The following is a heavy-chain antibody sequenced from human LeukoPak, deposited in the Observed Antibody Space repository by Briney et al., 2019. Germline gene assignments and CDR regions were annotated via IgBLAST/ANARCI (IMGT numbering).Heavy chain of an antibody. J-gene: IGHJ4*01. Sequence: SETLSLTCSVSGASISSHYWSWIRQPPGKGLEWIGYIHYSGSTNCNPSLKSRVTISLDTSKNQFSLKLTSVTAADTAVYYCARGTNYMGRVFDYWGHGTLVTVSS. CDR2: IHYSGST. CDR3: ARGTNYMGRVFDY. CDR1: GASISSHY. D-gene: IGHD4/OR15-4a*01. V-gene: IGHV4-59*11.